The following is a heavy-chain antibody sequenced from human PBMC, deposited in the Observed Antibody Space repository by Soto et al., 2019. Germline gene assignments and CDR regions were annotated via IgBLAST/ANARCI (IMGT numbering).Heavy chain of an antibody. CDR1: GGSFSGYY. J-gene: IGHJ4*02. CDR3: ASGVRAAKWHYYFDY. Sequence: QVQLQQWGAGLLKPSETLSLTCAVYGGSFSGYYWSWIRQPPGKGLECIGEINPSGSTNYNPSLKRRVTISVDTSKNQFTLKMSSVTAADTAVYYCASGVRAAKWHYYFDYWGQGTLVTVSS. D-gene: IGHD2-15*01. V-gene: IGHV4-34*01. CDR2: INPSGST.